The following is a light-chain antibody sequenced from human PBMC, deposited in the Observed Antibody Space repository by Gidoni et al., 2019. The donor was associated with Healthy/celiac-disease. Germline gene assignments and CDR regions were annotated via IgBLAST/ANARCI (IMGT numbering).Light chain of an antibody. J-gene: IGKJ1*01. CDR2: AAS. V-gene: IGKV1-39*01. CDR1: QSISSY. Sequence: DIQMTQSPSSLSAFVGDRVTITCRASQSISSYLNWYQQKPGKAPKLLIYAASSLQSGVPSRFSGSGSGTDFTLTISSLQPEDFATYYCQQSYSTHWTFGQGTKVEIK. CDR3: QQSYSTHWT.